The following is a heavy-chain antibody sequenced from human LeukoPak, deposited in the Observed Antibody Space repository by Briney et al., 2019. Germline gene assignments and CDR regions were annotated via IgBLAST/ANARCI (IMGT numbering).Heavy chain of an antibody. V-gene: IGHV4-39*07. Sequence: SETLSLTCTVSGGSIYISNYFWAWIRQPPGKGLEWIGTISYSASTYYNPSLKSRVTISADTSKTQFSLKLSSVTAADTAIYYCARVPRIPALDDYWGQGTLVTVSS. CDR3: ARVPRIPALDDY. CDR1: GGSIYISNYF. J-gene: IGHJ4*02. CDR2: ISYSAST. D-gene: IGHD1-14*01.